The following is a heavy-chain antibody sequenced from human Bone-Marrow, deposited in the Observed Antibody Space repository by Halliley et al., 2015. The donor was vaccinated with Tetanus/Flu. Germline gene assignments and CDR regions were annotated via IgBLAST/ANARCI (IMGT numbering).Heavy chain of an antibody. Sequence: GLVKPSQTLSLTCAVSGDSFSNNDAAWNWIRQSPSRGLEWLGRTYYRSKWYNDYAVSVKSRITIDPDTSKNQFSLQLNSVTPEDTAVYYCARGLRSALDIWGQGTIVTVSS. CDR2: TYYRSKWYN. CDR3: ARGLRSALDI. V-gene: IGHV6-1*01. CDR1: GDSFSNNDAA. J-gene: IGHJ3*02.